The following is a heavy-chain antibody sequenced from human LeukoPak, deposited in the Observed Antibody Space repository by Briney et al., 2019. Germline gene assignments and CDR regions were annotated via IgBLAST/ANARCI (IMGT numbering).Heavy chain of an antibody. D-gene: IGHD3-22*01. CDR2: IIPIFGTA. CDR1: GGTFSSYA. Sequence: SVKVSCKASGGTFSSYAISWVRQAPGQGLEWMGGIIPIFGTANYAQKFQGRVTISTDESTSTAYMELSSLRSEDTAVYYCARERRGYDSSGYYQHWGQGTLVTVSS. J-gene: IGHJ1*01. V-gene: IGHV1-69*05. CDR3: ARERRGYDSSGYYQH.